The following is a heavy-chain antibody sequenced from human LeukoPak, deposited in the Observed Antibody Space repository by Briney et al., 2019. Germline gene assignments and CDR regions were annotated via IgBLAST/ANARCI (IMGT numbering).Heavy chain of an antibody. CDR2: VYHSGTT. Sequence: SETLSLTCTVSNYSISKTYHWGWIRLPPGKGLEWIGTVYHSGTTYYSPSLKSRVTISIHPSKNQFSLRLSSVTATDTAVYYCATMMYGSGNYYNSDYWGQGTLVTVSS. J-gene: IGHJ4*02. D-gene: IGHD3-10*01. CDR1: NYSISKTYH. CDR3: ATMMYGSGNYYNSDY. V-gene: IGHV4-38-2*02.